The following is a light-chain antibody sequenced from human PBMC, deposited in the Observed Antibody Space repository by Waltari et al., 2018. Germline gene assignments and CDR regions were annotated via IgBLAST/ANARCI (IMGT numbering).Light chain of an antibody. J-gene: IGLJ2*01. CDR2: KDS. CDR3: QSANSNGTFVV. V-gene: IGLV3-25*03. CDR1: ALPKQY. Sequence: SYELTQPPSVSVSPGQTARITCSGDALPKQYAYWYQQKPGQAPVLVIFKDSERPSGIPGRCSGSSSGTTVTLTISGVQAEDEADYYCQSANSNGTFVVFGGGTKLSVL.